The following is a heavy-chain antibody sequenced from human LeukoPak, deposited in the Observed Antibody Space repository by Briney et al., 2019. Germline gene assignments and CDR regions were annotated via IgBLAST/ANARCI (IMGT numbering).Heavy chain of an antibody. J-gene: IGHJ4*02. CDR3: ARAPANKYDSRLSENY. D-gene: IGHD3-22*01. CDR1: GYTFTGYY. Sequence: ASVKVSCKASGYTFTGYYIHWVRQAPGQGLEWMGIINPGDGTTSYAQKFQGRVTMTRDTSTSTVYMELRSLRSEDTAVHYCARAPANKYDSRLSENYWGQGTLVTVSS. CDR2: INPGDGTT. V-gene: IGHV1-46*01.